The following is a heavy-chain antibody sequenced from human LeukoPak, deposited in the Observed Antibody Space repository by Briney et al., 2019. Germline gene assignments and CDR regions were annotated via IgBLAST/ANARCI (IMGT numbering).Heavy chain of an antibody. CDR3: ARYSYYDFWSGYLYYFDY. D-gene: IGHD3-3*01. CDR1: GFTFSDYY. V-gene: IGHV3-11*04. J-gene: IGHJ4*02. CDR2: ISSSGSTK. Sequence: GGSLRLSCAASGFTFSDYYMSWIRQAPGKGLEWVSYISSSGSTKYYADSVKGRYTISRDNAKNSLYLQMNSLRAEDTAVYYCARYSYYDFWSGYLYYFDYWGQGTLVTVSS.